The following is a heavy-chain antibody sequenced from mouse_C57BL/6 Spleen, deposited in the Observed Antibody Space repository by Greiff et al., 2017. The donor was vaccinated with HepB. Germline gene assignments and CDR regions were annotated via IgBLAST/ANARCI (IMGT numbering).Heavy chain of an antibody. D-gene: IGHD3-2*02. Sequence: EVQLQESGPGLVKPSQSLSLTCSVTGYSVTSGYYWNWIRQFPGNKLEWMGYISYDGSNNYNPSLKNRISITRDTSKNQFFLKLNSVTTEDTATYYCARGSGYLYYAMDYWGQGTSVTVSS. V-gene: IGHV3-6*01. CDR2: ISYDGSN. CDR3: ARGSGYLYYAMDY. J-gene: IGHJ4*01. CDR1: GYSVTSGYY.